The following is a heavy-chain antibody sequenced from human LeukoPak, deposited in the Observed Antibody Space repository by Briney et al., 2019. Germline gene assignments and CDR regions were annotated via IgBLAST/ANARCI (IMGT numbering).Heavy chain of an antibody. V-gene: IGHV4-59*12. J-gene: IGHJ4*02. CDR1: GGSISSYY. D-gene: IGHD3-22*01. Sequence: SETLSLTCTVSGGSISSYYWSWIRQLPGKGLEWIGYIYYSGSTNYNPSLKSRVTISVDTSKNQFSLKLSSVTAADTAVYYCARVTRLYYYDSSGYVDYWGQGTLVTVSS. CDR3: ARVTRLYYYDSSGYVDY. CDR2: IYYSGST.